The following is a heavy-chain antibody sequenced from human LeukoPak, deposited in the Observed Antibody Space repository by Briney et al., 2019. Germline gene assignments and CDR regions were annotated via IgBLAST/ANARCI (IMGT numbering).Heavy chain of an antibody. CDR3: ARDPTVTNFHDAFDI. CDR1: GFTLSSYW. J-gene: IGHJ3*02. V-gene: IGHV3-7*05. Sequence: PGGSLRLSCAASGFTLSSYWMSWVRQAPGQGLEWVATIKQDGSQKEYVDSVKGRFTISRDNAKNSLYLQMNSLRAEDTAVYYCARDPTVTNFHDAFDIWGQGTMVTVSS. D-gene: IGHD4-17*01. CDR2: IKQDGSQK.